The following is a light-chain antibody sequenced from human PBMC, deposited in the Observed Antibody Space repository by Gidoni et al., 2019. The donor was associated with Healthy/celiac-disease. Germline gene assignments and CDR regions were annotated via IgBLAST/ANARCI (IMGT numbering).Light chain of an antibody. V-gene: IGKV1-39*01. J-gene: IGKJ2*01. Sequence: DTQMSQSPSSLSASVGDRVTITRRGSQSISSYLHWYQQKPGKAPKLLIYAASSWQSGVPSRFSGSGSGTDFTLTISSLQPEDFATYYCQQSYSTPDTFGQGTKLEIK. CDR2: AAS. CDR1: QSISSY. CDR3: QQSYSTPDT.